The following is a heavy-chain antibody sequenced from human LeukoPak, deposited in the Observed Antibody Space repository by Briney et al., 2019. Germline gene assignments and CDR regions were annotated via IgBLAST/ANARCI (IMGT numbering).Heavy chain of an antibody. CDR3: ARGGGLDV. Sequence: GGSLRLSCAASGVTFSSYWMNWARQAPGKGLEWVASINHNGNVNYYVDSVKGRFPISRDNAKNSLYLQMSNLRAEDTAVYLCARGGGLDVWGQGATVTVSS. V-gene: IGHV3-7*04. CDR2: INHNGNVN. J-gene: IGHJ6*02. CDR1: GVTFSSYW.